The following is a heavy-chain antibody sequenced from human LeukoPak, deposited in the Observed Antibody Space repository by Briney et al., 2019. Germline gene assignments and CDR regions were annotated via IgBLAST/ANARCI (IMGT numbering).Heavy chain of an antibody. CDR2: IIPIFGTA. CDR3: ARDGPNPDYYYGMDV. CDR1: GGTFSSYA. J-gene: IGHJ6*02. Sequence: SVKVSCKASGGTFSSYAISWVRQAPGQGLEWMGGIIPIFGTANYAQKFQGRVTITADESTSTAYMELSSLRSEDTAVYYCARDGPNPDYYYGMDVWGQGTTVTVSS. V-gene: IGHV1-69*13.